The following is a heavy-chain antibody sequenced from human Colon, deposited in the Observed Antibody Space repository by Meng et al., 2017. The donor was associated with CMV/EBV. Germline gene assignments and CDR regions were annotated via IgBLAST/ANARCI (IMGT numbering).Heavy chain of an antibody. Sequence: ASVKVSCKASGYTFTDNFIHWVRQAPGQGLEWMGWLTPGTGGTFYAQNFQGRVTMTGDTSISTACMELRRLTSDDTAVYYCARHGNYLDVWGQGTTVTVSS. CDR1: GYTFTDNF. D-gene: IGHD4-17*01. CDR2: LTPGTGGT. V-gene: IGHV1-2*02. CDR3: ARHGNYLDV. J-gene: IGHJ6*02.